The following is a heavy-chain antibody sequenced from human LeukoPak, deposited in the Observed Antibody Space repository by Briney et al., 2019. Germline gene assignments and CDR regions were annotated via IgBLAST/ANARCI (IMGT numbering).Heavy chain of an antibody. CDR3: ARRLTQYDCFDP. V-gene: IGHV6-1*01. CDR1: GDSVSSNSVI. D-gene: IGHD2-2*01. CDR2: TYYRSTWYN. J-gene: IGHJ5*02. Sequence: SQTLSLTCAISGDSVSSNSVIWNWIRQSPSRGLEWLGRTYYRSTWYNDYAVSVRGRITVNLDTSKNQFSLHLNSVTPEDTAVYYCARRLTQYDCFDPWGQGILVTVSS.